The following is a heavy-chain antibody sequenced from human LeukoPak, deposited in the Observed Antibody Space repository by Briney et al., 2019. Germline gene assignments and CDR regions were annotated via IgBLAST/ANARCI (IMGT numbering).Heavy chain of an antibody. V-gene: IGHV1-18*01. CDR2: ISGYNANT. CDR1: GYTFTSYG. J-gene: IGHJ6*03. D-gene: IGHD3-10*01. Sequence: ASVKVSCKASGYTFTSYGISWVRQAPGQGLEWMGWISGYNANTNYAQKFQGRVTITADESTSTAYMELSSLRSEDTAVYYCARGDIHYYGSGSYPNEYYYYYYMDVWGKGTTVTISS. CDR3: ARGDIHYYGSGSYPNEYYYYYYMDV.